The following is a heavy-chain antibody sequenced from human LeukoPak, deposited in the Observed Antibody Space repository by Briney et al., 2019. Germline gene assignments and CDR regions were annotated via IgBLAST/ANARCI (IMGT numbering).Heavy chain of an antibody. CDR2: INPNSGGT. CDR1: GYTFSGYY. Sequence: ASVKVSCKASGYTFSGYYMNWVRQAPGQGLEWMGWINPNSGGTNYAQKFQGRVTMTRDTSISTAYMELSRLRSDDTAVYYCARELAAEDYWGQGMLVTVSS. V-gene: IGHV1-2*02. CDR3: ARELAAEDY. D-gene: IGHD6-13*01. J-gene: IGHJ4*02.